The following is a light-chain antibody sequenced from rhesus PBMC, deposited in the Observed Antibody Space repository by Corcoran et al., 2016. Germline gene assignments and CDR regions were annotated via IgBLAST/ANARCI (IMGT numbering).Light chain of an antibody. CDR1: ENVNNY. Sequence: DIQMTQSPSSLSASVGDRITITCRASENVNNYINWYQQKPGKALKLLIYKASTWQSGVPSRFSGSGSGTDYTFTLNSLQSEDVATYYSQHYYSTPLTFGGGTKVEIE. V-gene: IGKV1-74*01. CDR3: QHYYSTPLT. J-gene: IGKJ4*01. CDR2: KAS.